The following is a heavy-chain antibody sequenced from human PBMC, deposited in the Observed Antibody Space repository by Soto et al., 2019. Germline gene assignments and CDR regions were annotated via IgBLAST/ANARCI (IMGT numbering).Heavy chain of an antibody. CDR3: ARRGSKITMIRGVILSWFDP. D-gene: IGHD3-10*01. CDR1: GGSISSNSYH. V-gene: IGHV4-39*01. CDR2: IYYSGST. J-gene: IGHJ5*02. Sequence: SSETLSLTCTVSGGSISSNSYHWGWVRQPPGKGLEWIGSIYYSGSTYYNPSLKSRITISVDTSKNQFSLKLSSVTAADTAVYYCARRGSKITMIRGVILSWFDPWGQGTLVTVSS.